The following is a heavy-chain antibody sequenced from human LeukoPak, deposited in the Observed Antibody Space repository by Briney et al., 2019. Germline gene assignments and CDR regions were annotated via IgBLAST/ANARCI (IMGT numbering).Heavy chain of an antibody. CDR2: TNPKNGGT. J-gene: IGHJ4*02. Sequence: ASVKVSCKASGYTXTDYYICGVRQAPGQGLEWMGWTNPKNGGTNYAQKFQGRVTMTSDTSISTAYMDLNSLKSDDTAVYYCARRVTAASGFDYWGQGTLVTVSS. CDR1: GYTXTDYY. V-gene: IGHV1-2*02. D-gene: IGHD6-13*01. CDR3: ARRVTAASGFDY.